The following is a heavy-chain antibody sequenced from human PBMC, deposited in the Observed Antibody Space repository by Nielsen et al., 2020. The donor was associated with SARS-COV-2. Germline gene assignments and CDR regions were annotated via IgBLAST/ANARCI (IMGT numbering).Heavy chain of an antibody. D-gene: IGHD1-26*01. CDR1: GFTFSSYA. CDR2: ISGSDTRT. Sequence: GGSLRLSCAASGFTFSSYAMSWVRQAPGKGLEWVSAISGSDTRTYYADSGKGRFTFSRDNSKNTLYLQMNSLRAEDTAVYYCARPKSGSYFDAFDIWGQGTMVTVSS. V-gene: IGHV3-23*01. J-gene: IGHJ3*02. CDR3: ARPKSGSYFDAFDI.